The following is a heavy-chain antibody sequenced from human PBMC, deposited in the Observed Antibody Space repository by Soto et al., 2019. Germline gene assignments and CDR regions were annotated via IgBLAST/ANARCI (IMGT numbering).Heavy chain of an antibody. Sequence: QVQLVESVGGVVQPGRSLRLSCAASGFTFSSYGMHWVRQAPGKGLEWVAVISYEGSNKYYADSVKGRFIIARDNSKNTLYLQMNSLRSEDTAVYYCASPGYSSSGLGPLDYWGQGTLVTVSS. CDR3: ASPGYSSSGLGPLDY. V-gene: IGHV3-30*03. CDR2: ISYEGSNK. D-gene: IGHD6-13*01. J-gene: IGHJ4*02. CDR1: GFTFSSYG.